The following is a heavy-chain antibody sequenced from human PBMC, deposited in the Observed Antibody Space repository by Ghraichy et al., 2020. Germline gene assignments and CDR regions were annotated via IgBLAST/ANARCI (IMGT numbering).Heavy chain of an antibody. J-gene: IGHJ2*01. V-gene: IGHV4-59*08. CDR1: GGSINSYC. CDR2: TCYSGST. Sequence: SETLSLTCTVSGGSINSYCWSWIRQPPGKGLEWIGYTCYSGSTNYNPSLKSRVTISVDTSKNHFSLKLTSVTAADTAVYYCARQGVVVVPAAIGSDRYFDLWGRGTLVTVSS. CDR3: ARQGVVVVPAAIGSDRYFDL. D-gene: IGHD2-2*02.